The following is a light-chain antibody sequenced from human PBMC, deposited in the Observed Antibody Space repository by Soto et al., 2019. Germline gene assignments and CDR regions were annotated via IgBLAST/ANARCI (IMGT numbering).Light chain of an antibody. V-gene: IGKV3-20*01. CDR1: QSVSSSY. CDR3: QLYGSSPST. Sequence: EIVLTQSPGTLSLSPGERATLSCRASQSVSSSYLNWYQQKHGQTPRLLIYVASSRTTVIPDRFSGCGSDTDFSLTISRLEPEDVAEYYCQLYGSSPSTFGPGTKVDI. CDR2: VAS. J-gene: IGKJ3*01.